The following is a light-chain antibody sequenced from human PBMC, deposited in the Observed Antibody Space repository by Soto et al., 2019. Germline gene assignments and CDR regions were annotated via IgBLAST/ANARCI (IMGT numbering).Light chain of an antibody. CDR1: QNINSW. Sequence: DIQVTQSPSTLSASVGNRVTITCRASQNINSWLAWYQQKPGKAPKLLIYKASNLESGVPSRFSGSGSGTDFTLTISSLQPDDFATYHCQQYESFFPLTFGGGTKVDIK. CDR2: KAS. V-gene: IGKV1-5*03. J-gene: IGKJ4*01. CDR3: QQYESFFPLT.